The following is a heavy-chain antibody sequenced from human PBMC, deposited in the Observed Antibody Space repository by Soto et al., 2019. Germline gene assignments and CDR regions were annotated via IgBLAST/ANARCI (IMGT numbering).Heavy chain of an antibody. CDR2: IIPILGIA. CDR3: AREAYYDILTGYSGMDV. CDR1: GGTFSSYT. J-gene: IGHJ6*02. Sequence: QVQLVQSGAEVKKPGSSVKVSCKASGGTFSSYTISWVRQAPGQGLEWMGRIIPILGIANYAQKFQGRVTMTAXXSXSXXYMELSSLRSEDTAVYYCAREAYYDILTGYSGMDVWGQGTTVTVSS. D-gene: IGHD3-9*01. V-gene: IGHV1-69*08.